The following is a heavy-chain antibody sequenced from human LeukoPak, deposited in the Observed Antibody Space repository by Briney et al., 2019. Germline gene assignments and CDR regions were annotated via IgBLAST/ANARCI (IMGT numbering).Heavy chain of an antibody. CDR3: AKEHYSGAGYTRFDY. CDR2: IYSGGST. J-gene: IGHJ4*02. CDR1: GFTFSSYA. D-gene: IGHD3-16*02. Sequence: GGSLRLSCAASGFTFSSYAMHWVRQAPGKGLESVSVIYSGGSTYYADSVRGRFTISRDNSKNTLYLQMNSLRVEDTAVYYCAKEHYSGAGYTRFDYWGQGTLVTVSS. V-gene: IGHV3-NL1*01.